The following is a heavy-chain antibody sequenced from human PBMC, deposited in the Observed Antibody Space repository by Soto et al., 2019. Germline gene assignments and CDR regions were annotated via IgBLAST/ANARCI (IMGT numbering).Heavy chain of an antibody. Sequence: GGALKTSRKGSGYSFTRLWNGLVRQMPGKGLEWMGIIYPGDSDTRYSPSFQGQVTISADKSITTAYLQWSSLKASDTAMYYCTRLGDYYYGMDVWGQGTTVTVSS. CDR2: IYPGDSDT. CDR1: GYSFTRLW. V-gene: IGHV5-51*01. J-gene: IGHJ6*02. CDR3: TRLGDYYYGMDV.